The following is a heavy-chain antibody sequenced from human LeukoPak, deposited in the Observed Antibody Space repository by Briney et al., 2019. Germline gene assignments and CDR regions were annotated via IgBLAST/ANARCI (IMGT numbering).Heavy chain of an antibody. CDR2: IDDGSGNT. CDR3: AAVGYYDSSN. J-gene: IGHJ4*02. Sequence: SVKVSCKASGFTFTSSAVQWVRQARGQRLEWIGWIDDGSGNTNYAQKFQERVTITRDMSTSTADMERSSLRSEDTAVYYCAAVGYYDSSNWGQGTLVTVSS. D-gene: IGHD3-22*01. CDR1: GFTFTSSA. V-gene: IGHV1-58*01.